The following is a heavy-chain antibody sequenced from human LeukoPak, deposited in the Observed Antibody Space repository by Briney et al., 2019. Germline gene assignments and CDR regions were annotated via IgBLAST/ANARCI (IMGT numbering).Heavy chain of an antibody. D-gene: IGHD3-22*01. CDR1: GFTFSSYA. CDR2: ISGSGGST. Sequence: GGSLRLSCAASGFTFSSYAMSWVRQAPGKGLEWVSAISGSGGSTYYADSVKGRFTISRDNSKNTLFLQMNSLRAEDTAVYYCAKGLGSSGYYFDAFDLWGQGTMVTVS. V-gene: IGHV3-23*01. J-gene: IGHJ3*01. CDR3: AKGLGSSGYYFDAFDL.